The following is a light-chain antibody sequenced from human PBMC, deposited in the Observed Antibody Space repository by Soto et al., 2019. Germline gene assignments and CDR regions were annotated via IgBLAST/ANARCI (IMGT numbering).Light chain of an antibody. Sequence: DIQLTQSPSFLSASIGDRVTITCRASQDFSNFLAWYQQKPGRAPKLLMYDASTLQSGVPSRVSGSGSGTEFTLKIGSLQPGDCASDYCQQLYSFPLTFGGGTKVDIK. CDR1: QDFSNF. J-gene: IGKJ4*01. CDR3: QQLYSFPLT. V-gene: IGKV1-9*01. CDR2: DAS.